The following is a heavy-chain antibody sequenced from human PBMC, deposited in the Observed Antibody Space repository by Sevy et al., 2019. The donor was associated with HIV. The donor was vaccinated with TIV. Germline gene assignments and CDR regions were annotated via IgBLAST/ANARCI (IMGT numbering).Heavy chain of an antibody. Sequence: GGSLRLSCAASGFTFSSYEMNWVRQAPGQGLEWVSYITNSGSTIYYADSVKGRFTISRDNAKNSLYLQMNSLRAEDTAIYYCARDRGGYYYGSGSYFDYWGQGTLVTVSS. CDR3: ARDRGGYYYGSGSYFDY. CDR2: ITNSGSTI. J-gene: IGHJ4*02. V-gene: IGHV3-48*03. CDR1: GFTFSSYE. D-gene: IGHD3-10*01.